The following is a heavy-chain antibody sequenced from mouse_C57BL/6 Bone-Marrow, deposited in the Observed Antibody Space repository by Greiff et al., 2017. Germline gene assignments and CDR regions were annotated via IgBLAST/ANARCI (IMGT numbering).Heavy chain of an antibody. Sequence: EVKLQQSGAELVRPGASVKLSCTASGFTIKDDYMHWVKQRPEQGLEWIGWIDPENGDTEYASKFQGKATITADTSSNTAYLQLSSLTSEDTAVYYCGYGNAMDYWGQGTAVTVSS. CDR2: IDPENGDT. CDR3: GYGNAMDY. J-gene: IGHJ4*01. V-gene: IGHV14-4*01. CDR1: GFTIKDDY. D-gene: IGHD1-1*01.